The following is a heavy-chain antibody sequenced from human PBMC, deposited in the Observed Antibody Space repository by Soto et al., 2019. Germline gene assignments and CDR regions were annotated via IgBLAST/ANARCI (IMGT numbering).Heavy chain of an antibody. CDR2: ISGSGGST. CDR1: GFTFSSYA. CDR3: ANQEELKPRPWDDY. Sequence: EVQLLESGGGLVQPGGSLRLSCAASGFTFSSYAMSWVRQAPGKGLEWVSAISGSGGSTYYADSVKGRFTISRDNSKNTLYLQMNSLGAEDTAVYYCANQEELKPRPWDDYWGQGTLVTVSS. D-gene: IGHD1-26*01. J-gene: IGHJ4*02. V-gene: IGHV3-23*01.